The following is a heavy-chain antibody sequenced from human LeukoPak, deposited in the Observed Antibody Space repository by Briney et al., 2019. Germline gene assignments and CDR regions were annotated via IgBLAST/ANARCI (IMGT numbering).Heavy chain of an antibody. D-gene: IGHD1-7*01. V-gene: IGHV4-39*07. J-gene: IGHJ4*02. CDR3: ARDPTRNFYFDY. CDR2: IYFSGSM. Sequence: SETLSVTCTISGGSISSTNSYWGWIRQPPGKGLEWIGSIYFSGSMYYNPSLKSRVTISVDTSKNQFSLNLTSVTAADTAVYYCARDPTRNFYFDYWGQGTLVTVSS. CDR1: GGSISSTNSY.